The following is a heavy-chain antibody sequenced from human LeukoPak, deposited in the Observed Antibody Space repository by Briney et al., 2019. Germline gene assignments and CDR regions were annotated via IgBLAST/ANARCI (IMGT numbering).Heavy chain of an antibody. CDR2: INPNSGGT. CDR1: GYTFTGYY. CDR3: AREAGSSGYYYNY. D-gene: IGHD3-22*01. J-gene: IGHJ4*02. V-gene: IGHV1-2*04. Sequence: ASVKVSCKASGYTFTGYYMHWVRQAPGQGLEWMGWINPNSGGTNYAQKFQGWVTMTRDTSISTAYMELSRLRSDDTAVYYCAREAGSSGYYYNYWGQGTLVTVSS.